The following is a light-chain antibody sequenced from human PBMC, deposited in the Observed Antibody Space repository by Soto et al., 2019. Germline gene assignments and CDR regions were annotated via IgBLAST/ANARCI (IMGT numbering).Light chain of an antibody. CDR2: KAS. CDR3: QQYDSYPRT. CDR1: QRISSW. Sequence: DIQMTQSPSTLSASVGDRVTITCRASQRISSWLAWYQQKSGKAPKLLIYKASSLYSGVPSRFSGSGSGTEFTLTISSLQPDDFATYYCQQYDSYPRTFGQGTKVEI. J-gene: IGKJ1*01. V-gene: IGKV1-5*03.